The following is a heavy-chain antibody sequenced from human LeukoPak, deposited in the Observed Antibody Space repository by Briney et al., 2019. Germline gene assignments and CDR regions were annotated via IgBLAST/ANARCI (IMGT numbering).Heavy chain of an antibody. CDR3: AKDPYYANTFPEYFQH. CDR1: GFTFSSYA. D-gene: IGHD3-22*01. J-gene: IGHJ1*01. V-gene: IGHV3-23*01. CDR2: ISGSGHKT. Sequence: GGSLRLSCPASGFTFSSYAMSWVRQAPGKGLEWVASISGSGHKTYYADSVRGRFTVSRDNSRNTVYLQMKSLSAEDTAVYYCAKDPYYANTFPEYFQHWGQGTLVTVSS.